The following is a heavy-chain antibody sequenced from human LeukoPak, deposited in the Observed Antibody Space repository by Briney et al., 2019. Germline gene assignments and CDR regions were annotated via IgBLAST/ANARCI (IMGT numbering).Heavy chain of an antibody. J-gene: IGHJ5*02. CDR3: ARVALWPSVYNWFDP. V-gene: IGHV1-2*02. Sequence: ASVKVSCKASGYTFTGYYMRWVRQAPGQGLEWMGWINPNSGGTNYAQKFQGRVTMTRDTSISTAYMELSRLRSDDTAVYYCARVALWPSVYNWFDPWGQGTLVTVSS. CDR2: INPNSGGT. CDR1: GYTFTGYY.